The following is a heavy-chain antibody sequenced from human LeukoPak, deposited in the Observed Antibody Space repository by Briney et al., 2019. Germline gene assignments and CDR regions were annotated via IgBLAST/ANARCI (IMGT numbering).Heavy chain of an antibody. Sequence: QPGGSLRLSCAASGFTFSSDWMSWVRQAPGKGLEWVANIKQDGSAKYYVDSVKGRFTISRDNAKNLLYLQMNSLRAEDTAVYYCAKGGDGTSYYYYYMDVWGKGTTVTISS. CDR3: AKGGDGTSYYYYYMDV. J-gene: IGHJ6*03. CDR2: IKQDGSAK. D-gene: IGHD1-1*01. CDR1: GFTFSSDW. V-gene: IGHV3-7*03.